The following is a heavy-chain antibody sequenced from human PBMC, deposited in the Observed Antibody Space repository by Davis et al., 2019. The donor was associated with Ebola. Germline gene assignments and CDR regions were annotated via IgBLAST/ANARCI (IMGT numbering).Heavy chain of an antibody. J-gene: IGHJ6*02. CDR3: ARGPTVTTVNSYFYGLDV. D-gene: IGHD4-17*01. CDR1: GFTFNTYA. Sequence: GESLKISCAASGFTFNTYAMSWVRQPPGKGLEWISSISSSGTVTYYADSVKGRFTISRDSSKNTLDLQMNSLRPEDTAVYYCARGPTVTTVNSYFYGLDVWGQGTTVTVSS. V-gene: IGHV3-23*01. CDR2: ISSSGTVT.